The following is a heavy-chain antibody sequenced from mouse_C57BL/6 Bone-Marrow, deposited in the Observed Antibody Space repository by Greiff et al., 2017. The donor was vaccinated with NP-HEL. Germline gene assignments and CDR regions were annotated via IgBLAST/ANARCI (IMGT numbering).Heavy chain of an antibody. V-gene: IGHV1-82*01. Sequence: QVQLKESGPELVKPGASVKISCKASGYAFSSSWMNWVKQRPGQGLEWIGRIYPGDGDTNYIGKFKGKATLTADKSSSTAYMQLSSLTSEDSAVYFGARRAWFAYWGQGTLVTVSA. J-gene: IGHJ3*01. CDR1: GYAFSSSW. CDR3: ARRAWFAY. CDR2: IYPGDGDT.